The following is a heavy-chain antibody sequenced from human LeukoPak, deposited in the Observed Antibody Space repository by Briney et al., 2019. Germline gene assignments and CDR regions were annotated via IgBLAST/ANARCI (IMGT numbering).Heavy chain of an antibody. CDR3: ARGPPYIVVVTAIGFFDY. CDR1: GDSISTNHW. CDR2: INHSGST. D-gene: IGHD2-21*02. Sequence: SETLSLTCAVSGDSISTNHWWSWVRQPPGKGLEWIGEINHSGSTNYNPSLKSRVTISVDTSKNQFSLKLISVTAADTAVYYCARGPPYIVVVTAIGFFDYWGQGTLVTVSS. V-gene: IGHV4-4*02. J-gene: IGHJ4*02.